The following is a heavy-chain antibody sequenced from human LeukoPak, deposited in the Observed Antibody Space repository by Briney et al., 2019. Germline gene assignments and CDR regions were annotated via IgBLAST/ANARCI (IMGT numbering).Heavy chain of an antibody. J-gene: IGHJ4*02. CDR1: GFTFSSYG. Sequence: GGSLRLSCAASGFTFSSYGMSWVRQAPGKGLEWVSAISGSGGSTYYADSVKGRFTISRDNSKNTLYLQMGSLRAEDMAVYYCARSPQMFGESGFDYWGQGTLVTVSS. D-gene: IGHD3-10*02. V-gene: IGHV3-23*01. CDR3: ARSPQMFGESGFDY. CDR2: ISGSGGST.